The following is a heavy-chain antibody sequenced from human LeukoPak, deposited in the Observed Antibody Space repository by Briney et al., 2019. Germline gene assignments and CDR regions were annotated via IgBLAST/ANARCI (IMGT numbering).Heavy chain of an antibody. CDR1: GYTFTNYD. V-gene: IGHV1-8*01. D-gene: IGHD2-2*02. CDR2: MNPNSGNT. Sequence: GSVKVSCKASGYTFTNYDINWVRQATGQGLEWMGWMNPNSGNTGYAQKFQDRVTMTRNTSISTAYMELSSLRSEDTAVYYCARGRWTGYCSSTSCYSGLDPWGQGTLVTVSS. J-gene: IGHJ5*02. CDR3: ARGRWTGYCSSTSCYSGLDP.